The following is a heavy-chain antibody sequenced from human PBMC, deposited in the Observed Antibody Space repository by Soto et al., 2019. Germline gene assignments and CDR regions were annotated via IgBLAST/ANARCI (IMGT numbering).Heavy chain of an antibody. CDR1: GGSFSGYY. J-gene: IGHJ4*02. Sequence: KASETLSLTCAVYGGSFSGYYWSWIRQPPGKGLEWIGEINHSGSTNYNPSLKSRVTISVDTSKNQFSLKLSSVTAADTAVYYCARGPSSYYYDSSGYYLTPAYDYWGQGTLVTVSS. V-gene: IGHV4-34*01. D-gene: IGHD3-22*01. CDR3: ARGPSSYYYDSSGYYLTPAYDY. CDR2: INHSGST.